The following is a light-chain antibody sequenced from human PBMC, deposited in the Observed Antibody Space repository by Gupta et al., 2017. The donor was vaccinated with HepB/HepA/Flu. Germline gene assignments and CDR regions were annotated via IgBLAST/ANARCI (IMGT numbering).Light chain of an antibody. Sequence: SALTQPASVSGSPGQSITISCTGTSSDVGGYNYVSWYQQHPGKAPKLMIYDVSNRPSGVSNRFSGSKSGNTASLTISGRQAEDEADYYCSSYTSSSLWVFGGGTKLTVL. CDR2: DVS. V-gene: IGLV2-14*01. CDR3: SSYTSSSLWV. J-gene: IGLJ3*02. CDR1: SSDVGGYNY.